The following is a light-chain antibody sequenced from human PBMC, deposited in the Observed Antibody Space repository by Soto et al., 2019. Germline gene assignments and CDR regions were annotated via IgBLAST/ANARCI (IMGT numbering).Light chain of an antibody. Sequence: QSALTQPASVSGSPGQLITISCTGTSSDIGGYNSVSWYQQHPGKAPRLMIYDVSNRPSGVSNRFSGSKSGNTASLTISGLQAEDGADYYCSSYRISTTSYVFGSGTKLTVL. CDR3: SSYRISTTSYV. CDR1: SSDIGGYNS. CDR2: DVS. V-gene: IGLV2-14*03. J-gene: IGLJ1*01.